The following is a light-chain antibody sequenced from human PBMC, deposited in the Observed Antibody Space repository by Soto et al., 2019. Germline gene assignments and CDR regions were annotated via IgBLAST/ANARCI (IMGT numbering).Light chain of an antibody. Sequence: EIVLTQSPGTLSLSPGERATLSCRASQSVSISYLAWYQQKPGQAPRLLIYGASSRATGTPDRFSGSGSGTDFTLTISRLEPEDFAVYYCQQYGSSPWTFGQGTKVEIK. CDR3: QQYGSSPWT. CDR1: QSVSISY. V-gene: IGKV3-20*01. J-gene: IGKJ1*01. CDR2: GAS.